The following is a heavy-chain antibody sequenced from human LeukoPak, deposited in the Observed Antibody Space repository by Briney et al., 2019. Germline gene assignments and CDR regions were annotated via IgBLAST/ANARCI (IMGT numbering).Heavy chain of an antibody. CDR1: GGSFSGYY. Sequence: SETLSLTCAVYGGSFSGYYWSWIRQPPGKGLEWIGYIYYSGSTNYNPSLKSRVTISVDTSKNQFSLKLSSVTAADTAVYYCARHPAPYYDILTGYHYNWFDPWGQGTLVTVSS. CDR3: ARHPAPYYDILTGYHYNWFDP. CDR2: IYYSGST. J-gene: IGHJ5*02. D-gene: IGHD3-9*01. V-gene: IGHV4-59*08.